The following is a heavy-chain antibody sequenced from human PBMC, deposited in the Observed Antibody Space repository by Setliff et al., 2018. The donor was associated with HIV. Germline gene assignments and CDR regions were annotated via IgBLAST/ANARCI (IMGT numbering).Heavy chain of an antibody. CDR3: ARVQTMAVAGYSFDF. V-gene: IGHV1-3*01. Sequence: GASVKVSCKASGYTFSRYAMHWVRQAPGQRLEWMGWINAGNGNTKYSQKFQGRVSIARDTSASTAYMELSSLRSEDTAVYYCARVQTMAVAGYSFDFWGQGTLVTVSS. CDR2: INAGNGNT. D-gene: IGHD6-19*01. CDR1: GYTFSRYA. J-gene: IGHJ4*02.